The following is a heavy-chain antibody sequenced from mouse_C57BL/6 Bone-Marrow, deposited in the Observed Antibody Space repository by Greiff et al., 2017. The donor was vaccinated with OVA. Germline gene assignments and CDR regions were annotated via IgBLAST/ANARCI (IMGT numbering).Heavy chain of an antibody. D-gene: IGHD2-3*01. J-gene: IGHJ3*01. CDR3: ARGLLRFAWFAY. V-gene: IGHV14-3*01. CDR1: GFNIKNTY. Sequence: EVKLVESVAELVRPGASVKLSCTASGFNIKNTYMHWVKQRPEQGLEWIGRIDPANGNTKYAPKFQGKATITADTSSNTAYLQLSSLTSEDTAIYYCARGLLRFAWFAYWGQGTLVTVSA. CDR2: IDPANGNT.